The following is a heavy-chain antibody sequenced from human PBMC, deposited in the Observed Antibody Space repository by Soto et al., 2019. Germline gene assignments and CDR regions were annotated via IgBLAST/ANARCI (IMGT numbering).Heavy chain of an antibody. J-gene: IGHJ4*02. D-gene: IGHD6-25*01. V-gene: IGHV4-59*01. CDR3: ARMNSGWNYFDS. Sequence: SETLSLTCTVSGGSINNNYWTWIRQPPGKGLEWMGYIYYRGNTNINPSLRSRLTILVDTSKNQFSLKLTSVTAADTAVYYCARMNSGWNYFDSWGQGTLVTVSS. CDR1: GGSINNNY. CDR2: IYYRGNT.